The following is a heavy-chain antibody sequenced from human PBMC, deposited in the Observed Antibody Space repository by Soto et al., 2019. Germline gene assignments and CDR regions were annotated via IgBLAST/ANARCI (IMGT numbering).Heavy chain of an antibody. CDR2: ISYDGSNK. D-gene: IGHD6-25*01. Sequence: GGSLRLSCAASGFTFSSYGMHWVRQAPGKGLEWVAVISYDGSNKYYADSVKGRFTISRDNSKNTLYLQMNSLRAEDTAVYYCAKVERLYYYYGMDVWGQGTTVTVSS. CDR1: GFTFSSYG. V-gene: IGHV3-30*18. CDR3: AKVERLYYYYGMDV. J-gene: IGHJ6*02.